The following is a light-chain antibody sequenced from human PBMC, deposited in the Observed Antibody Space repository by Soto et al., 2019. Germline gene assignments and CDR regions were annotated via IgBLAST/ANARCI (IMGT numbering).Light chain of an antibody. V-gene: IGKV2-28*01. CDR1: QSLLHSNGYKF. Sequence: DTVMTQSPLSLPVMPGALASNSCRSSQSLLHSNGYKFLDWSLQRPAQSPQLLIYLASKRSSGVPDRFSGSGSGTDFTLKIRRVEAEDVGVYYCMQALQSPRTFGQGTKVDIK. CDR3: MQALQSPRT. J-gene: IGKJ1*01. CDR2: LAS.